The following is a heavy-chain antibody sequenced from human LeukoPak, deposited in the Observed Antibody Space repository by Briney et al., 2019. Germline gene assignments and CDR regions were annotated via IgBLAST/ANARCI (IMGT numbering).Heavy chain of an antibody. CDR3: ARDLEAAGTTYYYYYYGMDV. CDR1: GFTFSDYY. Sequence: GGSLRLSCAASGFTFSDYYMSWIRQAPGKGLEWVSYISSSGSTIYYADSVKGRFTISRDNAKNSLYLQMNSLRAEDTAVYYCARDLEAAGTTYYYYYYGMDVWGQGTTVTVSS. D-gene: IGHD6-13*01. J-gene: IGHJ6*02. CDR2: ISSSGSTI. V-gene: IGHV3-11*01.